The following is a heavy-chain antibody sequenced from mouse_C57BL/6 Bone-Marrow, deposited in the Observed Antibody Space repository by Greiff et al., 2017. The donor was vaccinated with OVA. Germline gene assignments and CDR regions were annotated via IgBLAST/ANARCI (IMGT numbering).Heavy chain of an antibody. CDR3: ARPHYYGSSYPYYYAMDY. D-gene: IGHD1-1*01. J-gene: IGHJ4*01. CDR2: INPGSGGT. V-gene: IGHV1-54*01. CDR1: GYAFTNYL. Sequence: QVQLQQSGAELVRPGTSVKVSCKASGYAFTNYLIEWVKQRPGQGLEWIGVINPGSGGTNYNEKFKGKATLTADKSSSTAYMQLSSLTSEDSAVYFCARPHYYGSSYPYYYAMDYWGQGTSVTVSS.